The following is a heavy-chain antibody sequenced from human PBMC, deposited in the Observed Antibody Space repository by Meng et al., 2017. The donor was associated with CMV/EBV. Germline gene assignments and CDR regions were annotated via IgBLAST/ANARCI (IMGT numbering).Heavy chain of an antibody. CDR2: IKQDGSEK. V-gene: IGHV3-7*01. D-gene: IGHD2-2*02. Sequence: GESLKISCAASGFTFSSYWMSWVRQAPGKGLEWVANIKQDGSEKYYVDSVKGRFTISRDNAKNSLYLQMNSLRAEDTAVYYCAREDCSSTSCYTGYYGMDVWGQGTMVTVSS. CDR1: GFTFSSYW. J-gene: IGHJ6*02. CDR3: AREDCSSTSCYTGYYGMDV.